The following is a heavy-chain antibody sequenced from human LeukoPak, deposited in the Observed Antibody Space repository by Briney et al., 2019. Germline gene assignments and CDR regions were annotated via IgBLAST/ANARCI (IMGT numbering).Heavy chain of an antibody. Sequence: ASVKVSCKASGGTFSSYAISWVRQAPGQGLEWMGWISAYNGNTNYAQKLQGRVTMTTDTSTSTAYMELRSLRSDDTAVYYCARPRYYDSSGYYSPYYFDYWGQGTLVTVSS. D-gene: IGHD3-22*01. V-gene: IGHV1-18*01. J-gene: IGHJ4*02. CDR2: ISAYNGNT. CDR3: ARPRYYDSSGYYSPYYFDY. CDR1: GGTFSSYA.